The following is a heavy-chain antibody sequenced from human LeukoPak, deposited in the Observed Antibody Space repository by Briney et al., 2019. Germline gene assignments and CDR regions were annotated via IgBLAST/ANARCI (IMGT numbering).Heavy chain of an antibody. V-gene: IGHV4-31*03. Sequence: SETLSLTCTVSGGSISSGVYYWSWIRQHPGKGLEWIGYIYYSGSTYYNPSLKSRVAISVDTSKNQFSLKLSSVTAADTAVYYCVTYYFDSSGPKKNYWGQGTLVTVSS. CDR3: VTYYFDSSGPKKNY. D-gene: IGHD3-22*01. CDR2: IYYSGST. J-gene: IGHJ4*02. CDR1: GGSISSGVYY.